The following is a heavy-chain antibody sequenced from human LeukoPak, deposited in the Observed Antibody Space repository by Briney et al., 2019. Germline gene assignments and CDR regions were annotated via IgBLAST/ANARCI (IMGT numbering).Heavy chain of an antibody. CDR3: AKSASGLRLNEHFDL. J-gene: IGHJ2*01. D-gene: IGHD2-8*01. CDR1: GLPFSSYA. Sequence: GGSLRLSCAAFGLPFSSYALPWLRQAPGKGLEWASAISGSGGSTYYTDSVRGRFTVSRDNSKNTLYLQMNSLRADDTAVYFCAKSASGLRLNEHFDLWGRGTLVTVSS. CDR2: ISGSGGST. V-gene: IGHV3-23*01.